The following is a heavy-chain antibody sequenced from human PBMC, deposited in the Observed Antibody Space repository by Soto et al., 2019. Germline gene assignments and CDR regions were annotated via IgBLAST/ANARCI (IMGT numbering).Heavy chain of an antibody. V-gene: IGHV4-30-2*01. Sequence: SETLSLTCAVSGDSISSGGFSWTWIRQPPGKGLEWIGYIYHSGSAFYNPSLAGRVTISIDRSKNQFSLSLRSLTAADTAVYYCARGELVPAGNWFDPWGQGVLVTVSS. CDR1: GDSISSGGFS. CDR2: IYHSGSA. D-gene: IGHD2-2*01. CDR3: ARGELVPAGNWFDP. J-gene: IGHJ5*01.